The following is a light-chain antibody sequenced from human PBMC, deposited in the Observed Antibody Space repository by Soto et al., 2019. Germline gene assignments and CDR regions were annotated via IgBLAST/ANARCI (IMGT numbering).Light chain of an antibody. CDR3: QQYLRFPLT. J-gene: IGKJ4*01. Sequence: EIVLTQSPGTLSLSPGERATLSCRASQSVSGSYLAWYQQKPGQAPRLLIYGASSRATGIPDRFSGSGSGTDFTLTISRLEPEDFAVYYCQQYLRFPLTFGGGTKVDIK. CDR1: QSVSGSY. CDR2: GAS. V-gene: IGKV3-20*01.